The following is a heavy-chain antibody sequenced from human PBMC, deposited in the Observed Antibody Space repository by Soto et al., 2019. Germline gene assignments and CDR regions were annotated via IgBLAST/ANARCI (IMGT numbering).Heavy chain of an antibody. Sequence: PSETLSLTCTVSGGSISNYYWSWIRQPPGKGLEWIAYFYYTGSTNYNPSLRSRVTISVDTSKNQFSLKLSSVTAADTAVYYCARNVLLWFGESHFDYWGQGTLVTVSS. V-gene: IGHV4-59*01. J-gene: IGHJ4*02. CDR1: GGSISNYY. CDR2: FYYTGST. CDR3: ARNVLLWFGESHFDY. D-gene: IGHD3-10*01.